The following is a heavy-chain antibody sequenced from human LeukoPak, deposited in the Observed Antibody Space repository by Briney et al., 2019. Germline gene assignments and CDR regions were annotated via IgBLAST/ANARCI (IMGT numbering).Heavy chain of an antibody. CDR3: ARENDSSGYYYVPFDY. CDR1: GFTFSSYT. J-gene: IGHJ4*02. Sequence: PGGSLRLSCAASGFTFSSYTMNWVRQAPGKGLEWVSSISSSSSSYIYYADSVKGRFTISRDNAKNSLYLQMNSLRAEDTAVYYCARENDSSGYYYVPFDYWGQGTLVTVSS. CDR2: ISSSSSSYI. V-gene: IGHV3-21*01. D-gene: IGHD3-22*01.